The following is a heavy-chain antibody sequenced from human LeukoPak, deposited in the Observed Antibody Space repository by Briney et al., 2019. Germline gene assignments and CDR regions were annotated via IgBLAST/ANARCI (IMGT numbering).Heavy chain of an antibody. V-gene: IGHV1-2*02. CDR1: RDTFIVSY. D-gene: IGHD6-13*01. J-gene: IGHJ4*02. CDR2: INVNSGGK. Sequence: ASVKVSCKTSRDTFIVSYIHWLRQAPGQGLEWMGWINVNSGGKDYAQKFQGRVTMTRDTSISTTYMELSRLRSDDTAVYYCAEGRVLAAAIDYWGQGTLVTVSS. CDR3: AEGRVLAAAIDY.